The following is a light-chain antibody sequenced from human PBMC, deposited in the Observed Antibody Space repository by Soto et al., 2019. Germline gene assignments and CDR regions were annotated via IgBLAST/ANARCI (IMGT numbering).Light chain of an antibody. V-gene: IGKV4-1*01. CDR2: WAS. CDR3: QQYHSTPLT. Sequence: DIVMTQSPDSLAVSLGERATIHCKSSQSVLYSSNNKNYLAWYQQKPGQPPKLLIFWASTRESGVPDRFSGSGSGTDFTLSISSLQAEDVAVYYCQQYHSTPLTFGGGTKVEIK. J-gene: IGKJ4*01. CDR1: QSVLYSSNNKNY.